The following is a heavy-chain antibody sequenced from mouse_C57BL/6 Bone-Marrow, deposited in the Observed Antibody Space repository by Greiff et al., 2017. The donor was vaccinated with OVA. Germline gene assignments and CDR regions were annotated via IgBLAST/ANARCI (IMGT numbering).Heavy chain of an antibody. D-gene: IGHD1-1*01. CDR3: ARHEEEYGSRDYYAMDY. V-gene: IGHV1-62-2*01. CDR1: GYTFTEYT. Sequence: QVQLKESGAELVKPGASVKLSCKASGYTFTEYTIHWVKQRSGQGLEWIGWFYPGSGSIKYNEKFKDKATLTADKSSSTVYMELSRLTSEDSAVYFCARHEEEYGSRDYYAMDYWGQGTSVTVSS. J-gene: IGHJ4*01. CDR2: FYPGSGSI.